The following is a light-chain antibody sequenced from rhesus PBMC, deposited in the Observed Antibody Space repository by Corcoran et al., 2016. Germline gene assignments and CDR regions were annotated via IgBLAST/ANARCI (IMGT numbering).Light chain of an antibody. CDR1: QSLLHSNGNTY. CDR3: VQAIAFPLT. V-gene: IGKV2-72*01. CDR2: GGS. J-gene: IGKJ4*01. Sequence: DIVMTQTPLSLPITPGEPASISCRSSQSLLHSNGNTYLHWYLQKPGQSPQLLIYGGSNRASGVPYRFRGRGSGTDFTLKISKVEAEDVGVYYCVQAIAFPLTFGGGTKVEIK.